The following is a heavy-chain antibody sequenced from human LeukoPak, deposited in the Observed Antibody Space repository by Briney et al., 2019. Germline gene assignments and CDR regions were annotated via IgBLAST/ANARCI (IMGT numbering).Heavy chain of an antibody. CDR2: ISSSGTTI. CDR3: AREEYYYDSSGYYLLDY. D-gene: IGHD3-22*01. CDR1: GFTFSSYE. J-gene: IGHJ4*02. Sequence: PGGSLRLSCAASGFTFSSYEMNWVRQAPGKGLEWVSYISSSGTTIYYADSVKGRFTISRDNAKNSLYLQMNSLRAEDTAVYYCAREEYYYDSSGYYLLDYWGQGTLVTVSS. V-gene: IGHV3-48*03.